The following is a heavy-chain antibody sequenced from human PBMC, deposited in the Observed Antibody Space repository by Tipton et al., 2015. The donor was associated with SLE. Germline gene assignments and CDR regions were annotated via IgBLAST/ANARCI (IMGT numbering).Heavy chain of an antibody. Sequence: TLSLTCTVSGGSISSSSYYWGWIRQPPGRGLEWFGYIHYSGSTRYNPSLESRVTMSVDTSKNQFSLKLRSVSAADTAVYYCARYTRADYSTSSSDFDHWGQGTLVTVSS. CDR2: IHYSGST. CDR3: ARYTRADYSTSSSDFDH. CDR1: GGSISSSSYY. J-gene: IGHJ4*02. D-gene: IGHD4-11*01. V-gene: IGHV4-61*05.